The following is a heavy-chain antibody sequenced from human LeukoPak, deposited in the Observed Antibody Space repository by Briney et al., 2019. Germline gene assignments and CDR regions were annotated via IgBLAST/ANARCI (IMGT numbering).Heavy chain of an antibody. CDR1: GFTFTSYG. V-gene: IGHV3-30*02. CDR3: AKDGPSGSYSSYYFDY. J-gene: IGHJ4*02. CDR2: IRYDGSNK. D-gene: IGHD1-26*01. Sequence: GGSLRLSCAASGFTFTSYGMHWVRQAPGKGLEWVAFIRYDGSNKYYADSVKGRFTISRDNSKNTLYLQMNSLRAEDTAVYYCAKDGPSGSYSSYYFDYWGQGTLVTVSS.